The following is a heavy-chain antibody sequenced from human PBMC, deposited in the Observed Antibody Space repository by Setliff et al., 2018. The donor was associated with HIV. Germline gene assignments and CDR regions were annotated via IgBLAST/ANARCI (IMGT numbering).Heavy chain of an antibody. CDR1: GYTFTSYI. V-gene: IGHV1-18*01. Sequence: ASVKVSCKASGYTFTSYIMNWVRQAPGQGLEWMGWISVYNGNTNYAQKLQGRVTMTTDTSTSTAYMELRSLRSDDTAVYYCARDRRVRIRLPSFDYYYYGMDVWGQGTTVTVSS. CDR3: ARDRRVRIRLPSFDYYYYGMDV. J-gene: IGHJ6*02. D-gene: IGHD5-12*01. CDR2: ISVYNGNT.